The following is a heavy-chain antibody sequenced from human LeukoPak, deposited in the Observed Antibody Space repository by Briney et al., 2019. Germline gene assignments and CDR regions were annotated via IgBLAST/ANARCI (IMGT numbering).Heavy chain of an antibody. CDR1: GGSFSGYY. D-gene: IGHD6-13*01. CDR3: ASIAAAGPVFDY. CDR2: IDHSGST. J-gene: IGHJ4*02. V-gene: IGHV4-34*01. Sequence: KPSETLSLTCAVYGGSFSGYYWSWIRQPPGKGLEWIGEIDHSGSTNYNPSLKSRVTISVDTSKNQFSLKLSSVTAADTAVYYCASIAAAGPVFDYWGQGTLVTVSS.